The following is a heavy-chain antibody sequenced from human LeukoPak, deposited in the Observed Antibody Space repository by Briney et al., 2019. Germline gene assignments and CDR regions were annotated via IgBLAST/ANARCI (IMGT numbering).Heavy chain of an antibody. D-gene: IGHD1-26*01. J-gene: IGHJ3*01. CDR3: GMSGDRVPLQDDVFDV. CDR2: IYPGDSGP. Sequence: NRGASLQICSKVSGSIFTSYCIGWVRPLPGKGQERMGIIYPGDSGPTYSPSFQGQVTISVDKSINTAYLQWSSLQASDTAMYYCGMSGDRVPLQDDVFDVWGQGTMVTVS. V-gene: IGHV5-51*01. CDR1: GSIFTSYC.